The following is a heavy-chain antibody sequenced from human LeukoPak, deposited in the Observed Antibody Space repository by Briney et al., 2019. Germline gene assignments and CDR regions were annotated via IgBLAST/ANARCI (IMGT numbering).Heavy chain of an antibody. D-gene: IGHD5-18*01. CDR2: IYYSGST. V-gene: IGHV4-59*01. J-gene: IGHJ4*02. CDR3: ARAYSYGRDY. Sequence: PSETLSLTCTVSGGSISSYYWSWIRQPPGKGLEWIGYIYYSGSTNYNPSLKSRVTISVDTSKNQFSLKLSSVTAADTAVYYCARAYSYGRDYWGQGTLVTVSS. CDR1: GGSISSYY.